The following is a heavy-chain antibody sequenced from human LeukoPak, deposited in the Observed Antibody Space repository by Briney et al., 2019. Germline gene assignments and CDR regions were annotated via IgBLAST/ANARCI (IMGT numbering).Heavy chain of an antibody. J-gene: IGHJ4*02. V-gene: IGHV1-18*01. CDR2: ISAYNGNT. CDR1: GYTFTSYG. CDR3: ARDLSRYYDFWSGYYPNFDY. Sequence: ASVKASCKASGYTFTSYGISWVRQAPGQGLEWMGWISAYNGNTNYAQKLQGRVTMTTDTSTSTAYMELRSLRSDDTAVYYCARDLSRYYDFWSGYYPNFDYWGQGTLVTVSS. D-gene: IGHD3-3*01.